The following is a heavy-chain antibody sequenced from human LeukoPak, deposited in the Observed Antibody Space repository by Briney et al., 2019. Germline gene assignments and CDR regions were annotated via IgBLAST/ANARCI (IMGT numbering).Heavy chain of an antibody. CDR3: ARDWEATGYFDY. D-gene: IGHD5-12*01. CDR1: GGSISSYY. J-gene: IGHJ4*02. V-gene: IGHV4-59*01. CDR2: IYYSGST. Sequence: PSGTLSLTCAVSGGSISSYYWSWIRQPPGKGLEWIGYIYYSGSTNYNPSLKSRVTISVDTSKNQFSLKLSSVTAADTAVYYCARDWEATGYFDYWGQGTLVTVSS.